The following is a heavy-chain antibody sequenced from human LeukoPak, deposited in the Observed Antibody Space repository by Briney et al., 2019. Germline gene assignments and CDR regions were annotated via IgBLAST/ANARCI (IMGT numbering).Heavy chain of an antibody. J-gene: IGHJ4*02. CDR1: GYTFTSYG. D-gene: IGHD3-22*01. CDR2: ISAYNGNT. V-gene: IGHV1-18*01. Sequence: ASVKVSCKASGYTFTSYGISWVRQAPGQGLEWMGWISAYNGNTNYAQKLQGRVTMTTDTSTSTAYMELRSLRSDDTAVYYCARVDESIIVVPYRLGDYWGQGTLVTVSS. CDR3: ARVDESIIVVPYRLGDY.